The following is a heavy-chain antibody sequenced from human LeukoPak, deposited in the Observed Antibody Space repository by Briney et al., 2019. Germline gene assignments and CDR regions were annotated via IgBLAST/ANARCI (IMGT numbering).Heavy chain of an antibody. J-gene: IGHJ4*02. D-gene: IGHD2-2*01. V-gene: IGHV4-39*01. Sequence: SETLSFTGSVSSYSSCSRSYDWDWIRQPLGKRLEWIATIYYSGSTYYNPSLKSRVTMSVDTSKNQFSLKLSSVTATDTAVYYCARHSNGGCTSTRCHIDYWGQGTLVTVSS. CDR1: SYSSCSRSYD. CDR3: ARHSNGGCTSTRCHIDY. CDR2: IYYSGST.